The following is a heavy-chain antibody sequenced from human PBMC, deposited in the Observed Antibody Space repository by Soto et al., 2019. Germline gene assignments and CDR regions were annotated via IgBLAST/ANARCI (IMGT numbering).Heavy chain of an antibody. CDR3: ARPDRGDYGDSYYFDY. J-gene: IGHJ4*02. CDR2: IYYSGST. CDR1: GGSISSSSYY. V-gene: IGHV4-39*01. Sequence: KTSETLSLTCTVSGGSISSSSYYWGWIRQPPGKGLEWIGSIYYSGSTYYNPSLKSRVTISVDTSKNQFSLKLSSVTAADTAVYYCARPDRGDYGDSYYFDYWGQGTLVTVSS. D-gene: IGHD4-17*01.